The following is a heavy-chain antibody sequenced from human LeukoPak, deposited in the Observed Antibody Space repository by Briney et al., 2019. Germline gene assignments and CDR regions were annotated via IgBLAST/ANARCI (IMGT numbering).Heavy chain of an antibody. CDR3: ATVTPSDN. CDR1: GFTFSSYA. CDR2: ISYDGSNK. D-gene: IGHD4-17*01. V-gene: IGHV3-30-3*01. Sequence: GGSLRLSCAASGFTFSSYAMHWVRQAPGKGLEWVAVISYDGSNKYYADSVKGRFTISRDNSKNTLYLRMNSLRAEDTAVYYCATVTPSDNWGQGTLVTVSS. J-gene: IGHJ4*02.